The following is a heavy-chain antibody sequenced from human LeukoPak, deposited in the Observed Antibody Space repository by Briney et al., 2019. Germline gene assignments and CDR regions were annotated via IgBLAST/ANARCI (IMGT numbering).Heavy chain of an antibody. CDR1: GGTFSSYA. D-gene: IGHD1-26*01. CDR2: IIPIFGTA. V-gene: IGHV1-69*13. CDR3: ARKLSSGSYMNY. Sequence: SVKVSCKASGGTFSSYAISLVRQAPGQGLEWMGGIIPIFGTANYAQKFQGRVTITADESTSTAYMELSSLRSEDTAVYYCARKLSSGSYMNYWGQGTLVTVSS. J-gene: IGHJ4*02.